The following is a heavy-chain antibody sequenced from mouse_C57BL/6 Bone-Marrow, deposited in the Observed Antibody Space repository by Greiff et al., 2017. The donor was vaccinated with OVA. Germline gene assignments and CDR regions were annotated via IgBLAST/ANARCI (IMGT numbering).Heavy chain of an antibody. D-gene: IGHD1-1*01. CDR1: GFNFKDYY. CDR2: IDPEDGEP. V-gene: IGHV14-2*01. CDR3: ARSSYRFDY. J-gene: IGHJ2*01. Sequence: VQLQQSGAELVKPGASVKLSCTASGFNFKDYYMHWVKQRPEQGLEWIGRIDPEDGEPKYAPKFQGKATITADTSSNTAYLQLSSLTSEYTAVYYCARSSYRFDYWGQGTTLTVSS.